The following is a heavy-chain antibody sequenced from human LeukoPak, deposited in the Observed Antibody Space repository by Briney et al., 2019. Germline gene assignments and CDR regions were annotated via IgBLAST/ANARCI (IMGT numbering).Heavy chain of an antibody. D-gene: IGHD3-16*01. J-gene: IGHJ4*02. CDR1: GFTFSSYW. CDR2: IKQDGSEK. V-gene: IGHV3-7*01. Sequence: GGSLRLSCAASGFTFSSYWMSWVRQAPGKGLEWVANIKQDGSEKYYVDSVKGRFTISRDNAKNSLYLQMNSLRAEDTAVYYCARVGAGGICYFDYWGRGTLVTVSS. CDR3: ARVGAGGICYFDY.